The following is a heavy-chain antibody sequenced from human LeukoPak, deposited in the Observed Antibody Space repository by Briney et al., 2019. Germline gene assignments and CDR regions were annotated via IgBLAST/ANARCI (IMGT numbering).Heavy chain of an antibody. D-gene: IGHD3-3*01. CDR1: GFTFSSYA. CDR3: AKDMGSLEWLFSLDF. Sequence: PGGSLRLSCAASGFTFSSYAMSWVRQAPGKGLEWVSAISGSGGSTYYADSVKGRFTISRDNSKNTLYLQMNSLRAEDTAVYYCAKDMGSLEWLFSLDFWGQGTLVTVAS. V-gene: IGHV3-23*01. CDR2: ISGSGGST. J-gene: IGHJ4*02.